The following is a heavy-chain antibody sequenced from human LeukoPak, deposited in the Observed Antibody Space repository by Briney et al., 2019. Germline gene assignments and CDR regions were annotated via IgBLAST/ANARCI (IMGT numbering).Heavy chain of an antibody. J-gene: IGHJ4*02. CDR3: ARKLLHYGRNGPSFDY. D-gene: IGHD3-22*01. Sequence: PGGSLRLSCAASGFTFSSYAMSWVRQGAGKGLEWVSAISGDSGTTLYTDSARGRFSISRDNSRNTLYLQLNSLRAEDTAVDYCARKLLHYGRNGPSFDYWGQGTLVTVSS. CDR2: ISGDSGTT. CDR1: GFTFSSYA. V-gene: IGHV3-23*01.